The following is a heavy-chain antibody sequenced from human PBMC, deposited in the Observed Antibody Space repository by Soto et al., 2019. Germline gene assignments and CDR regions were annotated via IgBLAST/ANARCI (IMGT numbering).Heavy chain of an antibody. V-gene: IGHV4-34*01. CDR3: ARVERGTATTVVDDFDI. Sequence: QVQLQQWGAGLLKPSETLSLTCAVYGGFVSSGSYYWSWIRQPPGRGLEWIGEMSHSGGTHFNPSLKSRVTISVDTSKNQFSLTMSSVTAADPALYYCARVERGTATTVVDDFDIWGPGTMVTVSS. J-gene: IGHJ3*02. CDR1: GGFVSSGSYY. CDR2: MSHSGGT. D-gene: IGHD1-1*01.